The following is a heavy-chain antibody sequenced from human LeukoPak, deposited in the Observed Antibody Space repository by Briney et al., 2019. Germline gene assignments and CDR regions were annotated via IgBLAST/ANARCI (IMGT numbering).Heavy chain of an antibody. CDR2: INPSGGST. CDR3: ARAGYSSSWFLYYYYYMDV. J-gene: IGHJ6*03. V-gene: IGHV1-46*01. D-gene: IGHD6-13*01. CDR1: GYTFTSYG. Sequence: ASVKVSCKASGYTFTSYGISWVRQAPGQGLEWMGIINPSGGSTSYAQKFQGRVTMTRDMSTSTVYMQLSSLRSEDTAVYYCARAGYSSSWFLYYYYYMDVWGKGTTVTVSS.